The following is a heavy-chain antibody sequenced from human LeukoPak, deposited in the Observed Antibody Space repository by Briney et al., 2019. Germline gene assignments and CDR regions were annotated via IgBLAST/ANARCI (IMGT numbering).Heavy chain of an antibody. Sequence: PSETLSLTCTVSGDSISSDDYYWSWIRQPAGKGLEWIGRFSASGNSNYNPSLKSRVTISVDTSKNQFSLKLSSVTAADTAVYYCAREERWFDPWGQGTLVTVSS. CDR3: AREERWFDP. J-gene: IGHJ5*02. V-gene: IGHV4-61*02. CDR2: FSASGNS. CDR1: GDSISSDDYY. D-gene: IGHD1-26*01.